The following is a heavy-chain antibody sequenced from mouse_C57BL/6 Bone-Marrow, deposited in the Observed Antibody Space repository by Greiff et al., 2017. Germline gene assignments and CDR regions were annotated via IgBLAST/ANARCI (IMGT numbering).Heavy chain of an antibody. D-gene: IGHD1-1*01. Sequence: FTDYYINWVKQRPGQGLEWIGWIFPGSGSTYYNEKFKGKATLTVDKSSSTAYMLLSSLTPEDSAVYFCARWGEYYGPWFAYWGQGTLVTVSA. CDR2: IFPGSGST. V-gene: IGHV1-75*01. CDR3: ARWGEYYGPWFAY. CDR1: FTDYY. J-gene: IGHJ3*01.